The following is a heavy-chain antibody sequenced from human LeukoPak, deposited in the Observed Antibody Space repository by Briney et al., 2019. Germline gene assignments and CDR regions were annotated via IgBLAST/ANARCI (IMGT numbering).Heavy chain of an antibody. J-gene: IGHJ6*03. Sequence: ASVKVSCKASGYTLTSLEIIWFEQPTGKGLEWWEWMNLKGGNTGYAQKFQGRVTITRNTSISTAYMELSSLRSEDTAVYYCARGPAYSNYGAYYYYYMDVWGKGTTVTVSS. V-gene: IGHV1-8*01. CDR2: MNLKGGNT. D-gene: IGHD4-11*01. CDR1: GYTLTSLE. CDR3: ARGPAYSNYGAYYYYYMDV.